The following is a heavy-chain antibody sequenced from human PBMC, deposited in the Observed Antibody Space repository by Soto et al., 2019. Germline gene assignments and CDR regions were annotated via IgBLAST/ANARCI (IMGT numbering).Heavy chain of an antibody. D-gene: IGHD3-16*02. Sequence: GGSLRLSCAASGFTFSSYGMHWVRQAPGKGLEWVAVISYDGSNKYYADSVKGRFTISRDNSKNTLYLQMNSLRAEDTAVYYCAKDPVHLGELSPYFDYWGQGTLVTVSS. CDR3: AKDPVHLGELSPYFDY. CDR1: GFTFSSYG. V-gene: IGHV3-30*18. J-gene: IGHJ4*02. CDR2: ISYDGSNK.